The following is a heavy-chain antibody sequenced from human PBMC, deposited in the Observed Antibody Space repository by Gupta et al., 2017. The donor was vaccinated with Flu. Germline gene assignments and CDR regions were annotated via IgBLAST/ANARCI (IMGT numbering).Heavy chain of an antibody. V-gene: IGHV4-34*01. D-gene: IGHD2-21*01. CDR3: ARFRIRLLPPPHGFTYYGMDV. Sequence: QVQLQQWGAGLLKPSETLSLTCAVHGGSLSGYYWIWIRQPPGKGLEWIGEVNHGGSTNYNPSLQSRVTRSIAASKNHFSLNLRAVTAADTAIYSCARFRIRLLPPPHGFTYYGMDVWGQGTAVTVSS. CDR2: VNHGGST. CDR1: GGSLSGYY. J-gene: IGHJ6*02.